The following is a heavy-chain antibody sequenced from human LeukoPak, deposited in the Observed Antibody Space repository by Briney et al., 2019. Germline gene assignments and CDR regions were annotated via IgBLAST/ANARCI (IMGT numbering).Heavy chain of an antibody. Sequence: ASVKVSCTASGYTFTSYGISWVRQAPGQGLEWMGWISAYNGNTNYAQKLQGRVTMTTDTSTSTAYMELRSLRSDDTAVYYCARDRGFYYGSGTDAFDIWGQGTMVTVSS. D-gene: IGHD3-10*01. V-gene: IGHV1-18*01. J-gene: IGHJ3*02. CDR1: GYTFTSYG. CDR2: ISAYNGNT. CDR3: ARDRGFYYGSGTDAFDI.